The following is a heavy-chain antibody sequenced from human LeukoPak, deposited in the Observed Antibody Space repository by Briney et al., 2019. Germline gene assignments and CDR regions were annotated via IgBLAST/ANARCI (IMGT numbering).Heavy chain of an antibody. CDR2: ISSSSSYI. V-gene: IGHV3-21*01. CDR1: GFTFSSYS. Sequence: GGSLRLSYAASGFTFSSYSMNWVRQAPGKGLEWVSSISSSSSYIYYADSVKGRFTISRDNAKNSLYLQMNSLRAEDTAVYYCARDQEVKIVGAPPGYWGQGTLVTVSS. CDR3: ARDQEVKIVGAPPGY. D-gene: IGHD1-26*01. J-gene: IGHJ4*02.